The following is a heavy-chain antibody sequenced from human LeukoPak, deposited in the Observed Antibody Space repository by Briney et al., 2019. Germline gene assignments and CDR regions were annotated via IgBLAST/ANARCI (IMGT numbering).Heavy chain of an antibody. CDR2: ISGSGGST. J-gene: IGHJ3*02. CDR1: GFTFSSYA. Sequence: GGSLRLSCAASGFTFSSYAMSWVRQAPGKGLEWVSAISGSGGSTYYADSVKGRFTISRDNSKNTLYLQMNSLRAEDTAVYYCAKDTEGIAAATRAGAFDIWGQGTMVTVSS. CDR3: AKDTEGIAAATRAGAFDI. V-gene: IGHV3-23*01. D-gene: IGHD6-13*01.